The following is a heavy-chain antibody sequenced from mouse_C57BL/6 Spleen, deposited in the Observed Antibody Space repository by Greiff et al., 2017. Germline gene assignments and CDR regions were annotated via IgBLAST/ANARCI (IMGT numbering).Heavy chain of an antibody. D-gene: IGHD1-1*01. J-gene: IGHJ2*01. CDR3: ARELQYYFDY. Sequence: DVKLVESEGGLVQPGSSMKLSCTASGFTFSDYYMAWVRQVPEKGLEWVANINYDGSSTYYLDSLKSRFIISRDNAKNILYLQMSSLKSEDTATYYCARELQYYFDYWGQGTTLTVSS. CDR2: INYDGSST. V-gene: IGHV5-16*01. CDR1: GFTFSDYY.